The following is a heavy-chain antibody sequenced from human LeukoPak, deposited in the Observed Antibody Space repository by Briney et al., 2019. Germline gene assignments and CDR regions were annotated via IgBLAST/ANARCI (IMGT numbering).Heavy chain of an antibody. Sequence: GGSLRLSCAASGFSFSSYAMSWVRQAPGKGLEWVSCIASSGTYIYYADSVKGRFTISRDDAKKSLYLQRDSLRAEDTAVYYCVRVGRGYSSYFDNWGQGTLVTVSS. V-gene: IGHV3-21*01. CDR2: IASSGTYI. CDR1: GFSFSSYA. J-gene: IGHJ4*02. CDR3: VRVGRGYSSYFDN. D-gene: IGHD5-18*01.